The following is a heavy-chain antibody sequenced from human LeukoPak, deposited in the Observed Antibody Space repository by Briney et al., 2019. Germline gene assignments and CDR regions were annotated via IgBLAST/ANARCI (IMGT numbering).Heavy chain of an antibody. Sequence: KPSETLSLTCTVSGYSISSGYYWGWIRQPPGKGLEWIGSIYHSGSTYYNPSLKSRVTISVDTSKNQFSLKLSSVTAADTAVYYCARDGLGYCSSTSCSNPNWFDPWGQGTLVTVSS. CDR3: ARDGLGYCSSTSCSNPNWFDP. J-gene: IGHJ5*02. V-gene: IGHV4-38-2*02. CDR1: GYSISSGYY. CDR2: IYHSGST. D-gene: IGHD2-2*01.